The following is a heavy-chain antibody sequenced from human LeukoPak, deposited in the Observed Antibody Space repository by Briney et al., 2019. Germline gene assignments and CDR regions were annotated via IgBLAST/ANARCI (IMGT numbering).Heavy chain of an antibody. Sequence: GGSLRLSCAASGFTFTDYSMNWIRQAPGKGLEWVSYISTSGSSIYYADSVKGRFTISRDSAKNSLYLQMNSLRAEDTAVYYCARDEGQQFDSWGQGTLVTVSS. V-gene: IGHV3-11*04. CDR2: ISTSGSSI. CDR1: GFTFTDYS. J-gene: IGHJ4*02. CDR3: ARDEGQQFDS. D-gene: IGHD6-13*01.